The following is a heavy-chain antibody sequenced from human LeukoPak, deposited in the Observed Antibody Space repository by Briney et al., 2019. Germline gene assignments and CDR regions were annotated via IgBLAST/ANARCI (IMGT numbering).Heavy chain of an antibody. Sequence: GASVKVSCKASGGTFGSYAISWVRQAPGQGLEWMGGIIPIFGTANYAQKFQGRVTITTDESTSTAYMELSSLRSEDTAVYYCARGQVKFNYYYYYMDVWGKGTTVTVSS. CDR3: ARGQVKFNYYYYYMDV. D-gene: IGHD4-23*01. CDR2: IIPIFGTA. CDR1: GGTFGSYA. J-gene: IGHJ6*03. V-gene: IGHV1-69*05.